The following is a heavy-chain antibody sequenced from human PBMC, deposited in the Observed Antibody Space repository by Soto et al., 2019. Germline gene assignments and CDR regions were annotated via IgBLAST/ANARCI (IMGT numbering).Heavy chain of an antibody. D-gene: IGHD3-9*01. Sequence: QVQVVESGGGVVQPGGSLRLSCTVSGFAFSDFAMHWDRRPPGKGLEWVAAVSYDGNTQFHIDSVKGRFIISRDNFNNTLYLQMDGLRPDDSSVYFCARVVFERSLNDGLDIWAQGIKVIVTS. J-gene: IGHJ3*02. CDR1: GFAFSDFA. V-gene: IGHV3-30-3*01. CDR3: ARVVFERSLNDGLDI. CDR2: VSYDGNTQ.